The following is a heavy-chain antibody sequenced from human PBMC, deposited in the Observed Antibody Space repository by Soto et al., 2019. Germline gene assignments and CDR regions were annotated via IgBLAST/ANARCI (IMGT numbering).Heavy chain of an antibody. CDR2: IYYSGST. CDR1: GGSISSYY. V-gene: IGHV4-59*01. Sequence: SETLSLTCTVSGGSISSYYWSWIRQPPGKGLEWIGYIYYSGSTNYNPSLKSRVTISVDTSKNQFSLKLSSVTAADTAVYYCARSPYYSNFDYWGQGTLVTVS. D-gene: IGHD4-4*01. CDR3: ARSPYYSNFDY. J-gene: IGHJ4*02.